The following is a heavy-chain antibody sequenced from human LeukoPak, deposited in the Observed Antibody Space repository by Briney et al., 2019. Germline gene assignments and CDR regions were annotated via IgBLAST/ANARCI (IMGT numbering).Heavy chain of an antibody. Sequence: GGSLRLSCAASGFTFSSYTMNWVRQTPGKGLEWVSSISGGTSYIYYADSVKGRFTISRDISKNTLSLQMSSLRAEDTAVYYCAGGTDFWSGYSFDSWGQGTLVTVSS. J-gene: IGHJ4*02. CDR1: GFTFSSYT. CDR3: AGGTDFWSGYSFDS. D-gene: IGHD3-3*01. CDR2: ISGGTSYI. V-gene: IGHV3-21*04.